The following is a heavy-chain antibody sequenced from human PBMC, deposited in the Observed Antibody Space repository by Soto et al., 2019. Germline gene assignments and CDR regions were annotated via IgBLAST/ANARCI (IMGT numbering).Heavy chain of an antibody. V-gene: IGHV3-21*01. Sequence: GGSLRLSFAASGFTFRLYIMIWVRQAPVKGLEWVASITSSSSYIYYEDSLKGRFTISRGNAKNSLFLQLDSLRAEDTAVYFCVRARPSARRPDYSGQGNLVTVSS. CDR3: VRARPSARRPDY. D-gene: IGHD2-2*01. CDR2: ITSSSSYI. J-gene: IGHJ4*02. CDR1: GFTFRLYI.